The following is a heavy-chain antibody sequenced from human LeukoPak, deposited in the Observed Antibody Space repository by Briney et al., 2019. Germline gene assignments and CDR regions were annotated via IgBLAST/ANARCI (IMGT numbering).Heavy chain of an antibody. CDR3: ARAEPYYYYYGMDV. V-gene: IGHV4-59*01. Sequence: PSETLSLTCTVSGGSISSYYWSWIRQPPGKGLEWIGYIYYSGSTNYNPSLKSRVTIPVDTSKNQFSLKLSSVTAADTAVYYCARAEPYYYYYGMDVWGQGTTVTVSS. CDR1: GGSISSYY. J-gene: IGHJ6*02. CDR2: IYYSGST.